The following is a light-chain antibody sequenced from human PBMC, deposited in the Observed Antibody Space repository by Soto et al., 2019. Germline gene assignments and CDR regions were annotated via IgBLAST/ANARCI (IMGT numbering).Light chain of an antibody. CDR3: QQRSNWPPTWT. CDR1: QSVSNY. J-gene: IGKJ1*01. V-gene: IGKV3-11*01. CDR2: DAS. Sequence: EIVLTQSPATLSLSPGERATLSCRASQSVSNYLAWYQQKPGHAPRLLIYDASNRATGIPARFSGSGSGTDFPLTITTLEPEAFAVYYCQQRSNWPPTWTFGQGTKVEIK.